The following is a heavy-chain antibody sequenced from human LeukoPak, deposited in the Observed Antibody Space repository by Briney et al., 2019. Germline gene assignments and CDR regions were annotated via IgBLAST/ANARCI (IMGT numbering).Heavy chain of an antibody. V-gene: IGHV1-2*04. J-gene: IGHJ4*02. CDR2: INPNSGGT. CDR1: GYTFTGYY. Sequence: ASVKVSCKAFGYTFTGYYMHWVRQAPGQGLEWMGWINPNSGGTNYAQKFQGWVTMTRDTSISTAYMELSRLRSDDTAVYYCARGKFDYGDYVDGGRYFDYWGQGTLVTVSS. D-gene: IGHD4-17*01. CDR3: ARGKFDYGDYVDGGRYFDY.